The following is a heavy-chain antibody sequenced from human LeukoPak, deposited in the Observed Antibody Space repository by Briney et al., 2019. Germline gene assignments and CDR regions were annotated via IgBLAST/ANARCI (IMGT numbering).Heavy chain of an antibody. Sequence: GASVKVSCKASGYTFTSYGISWVRQAPGQGLEWMGWISAYNGNTNYAQKLRGRVTMTADTSTSTAYMELRSLRSDDTAVYYCARAPRELTIDYWGQGTLVTVSS. J-gene: IGHJ4*02. CDR1: GYTFTSYG. V-gene: IGHV1-18*01. CDR2: ISAYNGNT. D-gene: IGHD1-7*01. CDR3: ARAPRELTIDY.